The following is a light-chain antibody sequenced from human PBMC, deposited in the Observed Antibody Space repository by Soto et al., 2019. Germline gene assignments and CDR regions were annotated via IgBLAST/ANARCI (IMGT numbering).Light chain of an antibody. CDR2: DVS. V-gene: IGLV2-14*01. J-gene: IGLJ1*01. Sequence: QSVLTQPASASGSPGQSITISCTGTSSDVGGYNYVSWYQQHPGKAPKLMIYDVSNRPSGVSNRFSGSKSGNTASLTISGLQAEDEADYYCSSSTSSSTPVFGTGPKVT. CDR3: SSSTSSSTPV. CDR1: SSDVGGYNY.